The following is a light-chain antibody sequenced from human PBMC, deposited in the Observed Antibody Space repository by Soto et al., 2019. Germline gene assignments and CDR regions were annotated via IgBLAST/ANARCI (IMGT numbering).Light chain of an antibody. CDR1: TGAVTSGHF. Sequence: QAVVTQEPSLTVSPGGTVTLTCGSSTGAVTSGHFPYWFLQKPGQAPRTLIYDATNKHSWTPARFSGSPLGGKAALTLSGAQREDEAEYYCSLYYSGVIIFGGGTKLTVL. J-gene: IGLJ2*01. CDR2: DAT. V-gene: IGLV7-46*01. CDR3: SLYYSGVII.